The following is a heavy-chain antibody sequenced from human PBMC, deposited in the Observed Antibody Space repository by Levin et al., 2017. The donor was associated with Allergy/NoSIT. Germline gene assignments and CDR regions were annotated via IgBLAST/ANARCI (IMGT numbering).Heavy chain of an antibody. D-gene: IGHD5-12*01. J-gene: IGHJ6*03. CDR2: IWDDGYKK. CDR3: ARVLRFYYYYYMDV. CDR1: GFTFSSYG. Sequence: GGSLRLSCAASGFTFSSYGMHRVRQAPGKGLEWVAVIWDDGYKKYYADSVKGRFTISRDNSKNTLYLQMNSLRAEDTAVYYCARVLRFYYYYYMDVWGKGTTVTVSS. V-gene: IGHV3-33*01.